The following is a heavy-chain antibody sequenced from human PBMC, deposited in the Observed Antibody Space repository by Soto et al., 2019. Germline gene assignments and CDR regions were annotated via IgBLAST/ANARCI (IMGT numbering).Heavy chain of an antibody. V-gene: IGHV4-59*01. CDR1: GGSISSYY. J-gene: IGHJ4*02. D-gene: IGHD3-9*01. CDR2: IYYSGST. Sequence: PSETLSLTCTVSGGSISSYYWSWIRQPPGKGLEWIGYIYYSGSTNYNPSLKSRVTISVDTSKNQFSLKLSSVTAADTAVYYCGSSGGESVLRYFDWLSFDYWGQGTLVTVSS. CDR3: GSSGGESVLRYFDWLSFDY.